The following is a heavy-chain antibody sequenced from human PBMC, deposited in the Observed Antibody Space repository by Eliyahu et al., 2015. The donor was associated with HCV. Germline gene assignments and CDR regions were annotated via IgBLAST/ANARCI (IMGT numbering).Heavy chain of an antibody. CDR1: GFSLSTXXVG. J-gene: IGHJ5*02. CDR2: XYWDDXX. Sequence: QITLKESGPTLVTPTQTLTLTCTSSGFSLSTXXVGVGXIRQPPGKALEWLAXXYWDDXXRYSPSLKSRLTITXDTSKNQVVLTMTNMDPVDTATYYCAHRPPRACSGGSCYSAWGQGTLVTVSS. CDR3: AHRPPRACSGGSCYSA. D-gene: IGHD2-15*01. V-gene: IGHV2-5*02.